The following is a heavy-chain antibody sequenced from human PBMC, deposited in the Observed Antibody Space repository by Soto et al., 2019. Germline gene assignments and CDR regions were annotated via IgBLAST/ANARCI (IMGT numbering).Heavy chain of an antibody. CDR3: ASSFSATGINLDY. D-gene: IGHD1-26*01. CDR1: GFTFSSYG. V-gene: IGHV3-33*01. Sequence: ESGGGVVQPGRSLRLSCAASGFTFSSYGMHWVRQAPGKGLEWVAVIWYDGSNKYYADSVKGRFTISRDNSKNTLYLQMNSLRAEDTAVYYCASSFSATGINLDYWGQGTLVTVSS. J-gene: IGHJ4*02. CDR2: IWYDGSNK.